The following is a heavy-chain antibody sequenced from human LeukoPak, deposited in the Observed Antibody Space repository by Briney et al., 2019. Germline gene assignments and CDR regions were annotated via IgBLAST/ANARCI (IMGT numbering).Heavy chain of an antibody. CDR3: ARILNTGGYSYPGSLDF. V-gene: IGHV3-7*01. D-gene: IGHD2-8*02. CDR2: INQDVTEK. CDR1: GFTFSNFW. Sequence: GGSLRPSCAASGFTFSNFWMSWVRQAPGKGLEWVANINQDVTEKFYVDSVRGRFTVSRDNAKNSLYLQKNSLRADDTAVYYCARILNTGGYSYPGSLDFWGQGILVTVSS. J-gene: IGHJ4*02.